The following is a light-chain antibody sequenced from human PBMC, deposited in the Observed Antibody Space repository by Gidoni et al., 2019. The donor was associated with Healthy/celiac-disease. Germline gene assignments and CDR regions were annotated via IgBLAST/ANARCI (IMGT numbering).Light chain of an antibody. J-gene: IGKJ1*01. Sequence: EIVLTQSPGTLSLSPGERATLSCRASQSVSSSYLAWYQQKPGQDPRLLISGASSRATGIPDRCSGSGSGTDFTLTISRLEPEDFAVYYCQQYGSSPSWTFGQGTKVEIK. V-gene: IGKV3-20*01. CDR1: QSVSSSY. CDR2: GAS. CDR3: QQYGSSPSWT.